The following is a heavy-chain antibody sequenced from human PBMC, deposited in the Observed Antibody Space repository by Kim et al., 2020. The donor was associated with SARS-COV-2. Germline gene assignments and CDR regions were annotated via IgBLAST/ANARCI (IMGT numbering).Heavy chain of an antibody. CDR1: GFTFGDYA. J-gene: IGHJ6*02. CDR3: TRDKEWELHNGDPYYYYGMDV. CDR2: IRSKAYGGTT. V-gene: IGHV3-49*03. D-gene: IGHD1-26*01. Sequence: GGSLRLSCTASGFTFGDYAMSWFRQAPGKGLEWVGFIRSKAYGGTTEYAASVKGRFTISRDDSKSIAYLQMNSLKTEDTAVYYCTRDKEWELHNGDPYYYYGMDVWGQGTTVTVSS.